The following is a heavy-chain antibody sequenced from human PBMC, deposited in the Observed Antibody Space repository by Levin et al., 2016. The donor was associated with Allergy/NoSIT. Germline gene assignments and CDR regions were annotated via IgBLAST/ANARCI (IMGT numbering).Heavy chain of an antibody. D-gene: IGHD3-9*01. J-gene: IGHJ4*02. V-gene: IGHV1-18*01. CDR2: VSPYTYNT. Sequence: ASVKVSCKASGYTFASHGISWVRQAPGQGLEWVGWVSPYTYNTNPAQKFQGRVTVTTDTSTNTAYMELSNLRSDDTAVYFCARDERAHCAFDCPYFDYWGRGTLVTVSS. CDR3: ARDERAHCAFDCPYFDY. CDR1: GYTFASHG.